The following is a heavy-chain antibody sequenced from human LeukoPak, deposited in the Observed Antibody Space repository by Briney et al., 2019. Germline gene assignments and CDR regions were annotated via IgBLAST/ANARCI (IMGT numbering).Heavy chain of an antibody. V-gene: IGHV4-39*01. CDR1: DGSISSSSYY. CDR2: IYYSGST. D-gene: IGHD6-13*01. Sequence: NASETLSLTCTVSDGSISSSSYYWGGIRQPPGKGLEWIGSIYYSGSTYYNPSLKSRVTISVDTSKNQFSLKLSSVTAADTAVYYCARSGGFRYSSSWYYFDYWGQGTLVTVSS. J-gene: IGHJ4*02. CDR3: ARSGGFRYSSSWYYFDY.